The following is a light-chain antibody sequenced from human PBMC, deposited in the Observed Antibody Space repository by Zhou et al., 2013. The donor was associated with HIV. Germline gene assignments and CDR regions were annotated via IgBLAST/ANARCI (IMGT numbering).Light chain of an antibody. V-gene: IGKV1-39*01. CDR2: KAS. Sequence: DIQMTQSPSSLSASVGDTVTITCQASQDISNYFNWCLQKPGKAPTLLIYKASNLQSGVPSRFSGSGSGADFTLTINSLQPEDFATYFCQQSYSVPPTFGQGTKLEI. J-gene: IGKJ2*01. CDR1: QDISNY. CDR3: QQSYSVPPT.